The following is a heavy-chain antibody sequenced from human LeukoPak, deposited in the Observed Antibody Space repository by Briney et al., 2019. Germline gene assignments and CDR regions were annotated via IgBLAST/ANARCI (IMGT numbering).Heavy chain of an antibody. V-gene: IGHV1-69*05. D-gene: IGHD3-10*01. CDR3: ARANYHGSGSYEY. CDR1: GGTFSSYA. J-gene: IGHJ4*02. CDR2: IIPIFGTA. Sequence: ASVKVSCKASGGTFSSYAISWVRQAPGQGLEWMGRIIPIFGTANYAQKFQGRVTITTDESTSTAYMELSSLRSEDTAVYYCARANYHGSGSYEYWGQGTLVTVSS.